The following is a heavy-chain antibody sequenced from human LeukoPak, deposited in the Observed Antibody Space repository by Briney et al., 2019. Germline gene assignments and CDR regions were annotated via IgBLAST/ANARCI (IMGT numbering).Heavy chain of an antibody. V-gene: IGHV4-31*03. D-gene: IGHD2-15*01. J-gene: IGHJ4*02. CDR3: ARVLCSGGSCAQTFDY. CDR1: GGSISSGGYY. Sequence: SETLSLTCTVSGGSISSGGYYLSWIRQHPGQGLEWIGYIYYSGSTYYNPSLKSRVTISVDTSKNQFSLKLSSVTAADTAVYYCARVLCSGGSCAQTFDYWGQGTLSPSPQ. CDR2: IYYSGST.